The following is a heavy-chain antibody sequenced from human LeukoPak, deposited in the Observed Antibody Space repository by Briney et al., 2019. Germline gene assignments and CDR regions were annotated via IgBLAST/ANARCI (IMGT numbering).Heavy chain of an antibody. V-gene: IGHV4-59*08. CDR2: IYYSGST. Sequence: SETLSLTCTVSVGSINNYYWSWIRQPPGKGLEWIGYIYYSGSTKYNPSLKSRVTISVDTSNNQFSLKLSSVTAADTAVYYCARRHGGYDVFDIWGQGTMVLVSS. CDR3: ARRHGGYDVFDI. D-gene: IGHD3-10*01. CDR1: VGSINNYY. J-gene: IGHJ3*02.